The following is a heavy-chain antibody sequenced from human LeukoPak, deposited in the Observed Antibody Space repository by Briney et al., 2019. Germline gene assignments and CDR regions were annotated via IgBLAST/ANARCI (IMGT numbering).Heavy chain of an antibody. V-gene: IGHV4-59*01. CDR3: ARDPAPSSYYDILTGYYNIHYFDY. D-gene: IGHD3-9*01. Sequence: PSETLSLTCTVSGGSISSYYWSWIRQPPGKGLEWIGYIYYSGSTNYNPSLKSRVTISVDTSKNQFSLKLSSVTAADTAVYYCARDPAPSSYYDILTGYYNIHYFDYWGQGTLVTVSS. CDR1: GGSISSYY. J-gene: IGHJ4*02. CDR2: IYYSGST.